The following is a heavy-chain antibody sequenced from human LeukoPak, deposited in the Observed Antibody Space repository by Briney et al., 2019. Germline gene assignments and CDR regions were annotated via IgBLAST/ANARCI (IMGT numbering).Heavy chain of an antibody. CDR2: ISYDGSNK. CDR1: GFTFRSYD. J-gene: IGHJ2*01. V-gene: IGHV3-30*18. D-gene: IGHD6-13*01. Sequence: GGSLRLSCAASGFTFRSYDMHWVRQAPGKGLQWVAVISYDGSNKYHTDSVKGRFTISRDNSKNTLYLQMNSLRAEDTAVYYCAKGSEIAAAGSYWYFDLWGRGTLVTVSS. CDR3: AKGSEIAAAGSYWYFDL.